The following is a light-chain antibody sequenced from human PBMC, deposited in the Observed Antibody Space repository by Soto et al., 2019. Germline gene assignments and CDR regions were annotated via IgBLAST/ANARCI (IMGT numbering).Light chain of an antibody. CDR3: SSYTSSSIV. CDR1: SSDVGGYNY. Sequence: QSALTQPASVSGSPGQSITISCTGTSSDVGGYNYVSWYQQHTGKAPKLMIYDVSNRPSGVSNRFSGSKSGNTASLTISGLQAEDEADYYCSSYTSSSIVFGTGTKLTVL. J-gene: IGLJ1*01. CDR2: DVS. V-gene: IGLV2-14*01.